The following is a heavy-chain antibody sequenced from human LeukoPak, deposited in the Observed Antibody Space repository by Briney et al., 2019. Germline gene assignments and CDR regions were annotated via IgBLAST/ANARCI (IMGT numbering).Heavy chain of an antibody. J-gene: IGHJ4*02. Sequence: GGSLRLSCSVSGFTFSTYVMHWVRQAPGKGLKYVSAISSNGDNTYYADSVKGRFTISRDNSKNMLYLQMSSLRADDTAVYYCVRGTGYWGQGTLVTVSS. CDR2: ISSNGDNT. CDR3: VRGTGY. CDR1: GFTFSTYV. V-gene: IGHV3-64D*06.